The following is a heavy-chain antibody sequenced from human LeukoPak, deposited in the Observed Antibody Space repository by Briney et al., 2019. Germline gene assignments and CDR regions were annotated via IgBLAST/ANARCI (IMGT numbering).Heavy chain of an antibody. V-gene: IGHV4-4*02. D-gene: IGHD6-13*01. Sequence: PSETLSLTCAVSGGSITSSNWWSWVRQPPGKGLERIGEIFHSGGTNYNPSLKSRVTISVDTSKNQFSLKLSSVTAADTAVYYCARLIAAAGIFDAFDIWGQGTMVTVSS. CDR1: GGSITSSNW. J-gene: IGHJ3*02. CDR3: ARLIAAAGIFDAFDI. CDR2: IFHSGGT.